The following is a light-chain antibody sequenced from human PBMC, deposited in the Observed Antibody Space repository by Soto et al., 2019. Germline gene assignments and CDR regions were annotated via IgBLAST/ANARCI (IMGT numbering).Light chain of an antibody. CDR3: QQYNNWPLT. V-gene: IGKV3-15*01. CDR1: QSVSSN. J-gene: IGKJ4*01. CDR2: GAS. Sequence: EIVFTQVPATLCLPLWQRHTVSYGASQSVSSNLAWYQQKPGQAPRLLIYGASTRATGIPARFSGSGSGTEFTLTISSLQSEDFAVYYCQQYNNWPLTFGGGTMVDVK.